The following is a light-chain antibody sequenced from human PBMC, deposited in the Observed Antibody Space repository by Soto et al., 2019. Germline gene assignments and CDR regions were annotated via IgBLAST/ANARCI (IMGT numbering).Light chain of an antibody. CDR2: AAS. Sequence: DIQMTQSPSSLSASVGDRVTITCRASQSINSYLNWYQQKPGKAPKLLISAASSLQSGVPSRFSGSGSGTDFTLTISSLQPEDFATYYCQQSYSTPITFGQGTRLEIK. V-gene: IGKV1-39*01. CDR1: QSINSY. J-gene: IGKJ5*01. CDR3: QQSYSTPIT.